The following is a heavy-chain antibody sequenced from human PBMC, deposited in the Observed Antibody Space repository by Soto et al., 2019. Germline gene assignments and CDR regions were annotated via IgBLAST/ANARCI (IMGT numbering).Heavy chain of an antibody. J-gene: IGHJ5*02. Sequence: QVQLQESGPGLAKPSQTVSLTCTGYGASINSGGYYWTWIRQHPETGLEWIGYIYYSGSTYYTPSLKSRVTISVDTSTNQFSLKLSSVTAADTAVYYCARTLDPWGQGTLVTVSS. CDR1: GASINSGGYY. CDR3: ARTLDP. V-gene: IGHV4-31*03. CDR2: IYYSGST.